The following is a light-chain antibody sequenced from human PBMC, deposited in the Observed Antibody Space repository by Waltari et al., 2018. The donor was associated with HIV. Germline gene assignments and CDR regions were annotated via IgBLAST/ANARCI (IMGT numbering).Light chain of an antibody. V-gene: IGLV1-47*01. Sequence: QSVVTQPPSASGTPGQNISISCSGDISNLGGNFVYWYQQRQGTSPRLLIYRNDQRPSGVPDRFSGSKSATSASLAISGLRSEDEADYHCSTWDNSLSHWVFGGGTKVTVL. J-gene: IGLJ3*02. CDR1: ISNLGGNF. CDR2: RND. CDR3: STWDNSLSHWV.